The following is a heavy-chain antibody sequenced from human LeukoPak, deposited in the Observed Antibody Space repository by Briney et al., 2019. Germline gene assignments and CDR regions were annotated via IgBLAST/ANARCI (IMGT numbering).Heavy chain of an antibody. J-gene: IGHJ6*03. D-gene: IGHD6-19*01. Sequence: PSETLSLTCTVSGGSISSYYWSWIRQPPGKGLEWIGYIYYSGYTNYNPSLKSRVTISVDTSKNQFSLKLSSVTAADTAVYYCARVYSSGWRYYYYMDVWGKGTTVTVSS. CDR1: GGSISSYY. CDR3: ARVYSSGWRYYYYMDV. CDR2: IYYSGYT. V-gene: IGHV4-59*12.